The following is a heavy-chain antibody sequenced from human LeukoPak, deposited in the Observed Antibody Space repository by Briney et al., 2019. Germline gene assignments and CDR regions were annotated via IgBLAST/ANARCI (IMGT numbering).Heavy chain of an antibody. CDR2: VRDNGEN. CDR3: ARQPANTAAFDI. V-gene: IGHV4-59*08. J-gene: IGHJ3*02. Sequence: SETLSLTCTVSGGSINAYYWSWIRQPPGKGLEWIAYVRDNGENNYNPSLKSRDAISVDTANNQISLRLNFVTAADTAIYYCARQPANTAAFDIWGLGTMVTVSS. CDR1: GGSINAYY. D-gene: IGHD5-18*01.